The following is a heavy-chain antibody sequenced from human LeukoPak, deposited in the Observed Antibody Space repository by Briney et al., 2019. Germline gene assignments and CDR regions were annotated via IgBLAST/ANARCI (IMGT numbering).Heavy chain of an antibody. CDR2: IIPILGIA. J-gene: IGHJ5*02. Sequence: SVKVSCKASGGTFSSYAISWVRQAPGQGLEWMGRIIPILGIANYAQKFQGRVTITADKSTSTAYMELSSLRSEDTVVYYCARGPTPRFDPWGQGTLVIVSP. D-gene: IGHD4-4*01. CDR3: ARGPTPRFDP. CDR1: GGTFSSYA. V-gene: IGHV1-69*04.